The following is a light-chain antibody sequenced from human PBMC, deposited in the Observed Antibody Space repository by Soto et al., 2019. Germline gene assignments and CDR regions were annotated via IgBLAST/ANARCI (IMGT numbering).Light chain of an antibody. J-gene: IGLJ1*01. Sequence: QSPVTQPASVSGSPGQSIAFSCTGTSSVVGSYNLVSWYQQHPGKAPKLMIYEVSKRPSGVSNRFSGSKSGNTASLTISGLQAEDEADYYCCSYAGSSTYVFGTGTKVTV. V-gene: IGLV2-23*02. CDR3: CSYAGSSTYV. CDR2: EVS. CDR1: SSVVGSYNL.